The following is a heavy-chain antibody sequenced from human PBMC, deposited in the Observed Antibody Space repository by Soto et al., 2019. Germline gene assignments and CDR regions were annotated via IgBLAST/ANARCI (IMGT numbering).Heavy chain of an antibody. D-gene: IGHD6-6*01. J-gene: IGHJ6*02. CDR2: IYYSGST. CDR1: GGSISSYY. Sequence: SETLSLTCTVSGGSISSYYWSWIRQPPGKGLEWIGYIYYSGSTNYNPSLKSRVTISVDTSKNQFSLKLSSVTAADTAVYYCASSSPLNQYYYGKDVWGQGTTDTAP. V-gene: IGHV4-59*01. CDR3: ASSSPLNQYYYGKDV.